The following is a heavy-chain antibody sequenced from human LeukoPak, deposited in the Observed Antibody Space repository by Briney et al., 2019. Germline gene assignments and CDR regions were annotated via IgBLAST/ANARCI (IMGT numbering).Heavy chain of an antibody. CDR2: INPNSGGT. CDR1: GYTFTGYY. D-gene: IGHD3-3*01. CDR3: AKSPFWSGYFDY. V-gene: IGHV1-2*02. Sequence: ASVKVSCKASGYTFTGYYMHWVRQAPGQGLEWMGWINPNSGGTNYAQKFQGRVTRTTDTSISTAYMELSRLRSDDTAVYYCAKSPFWSGYFDYWGQGTLVTVSS. J-gene: IGHJ4*02.